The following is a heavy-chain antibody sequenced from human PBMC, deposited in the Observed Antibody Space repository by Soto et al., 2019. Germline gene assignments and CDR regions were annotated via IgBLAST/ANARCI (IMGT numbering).Heavy chain of an antibody. CDR1: GGSISSGGYY. CDR2: IYYSGST. CDR3: AKVVVPAAMVNYYYGMDV. Sequence: SETLSLTCTVSGGSISSGGYYWSWIRQHPGKGLEWIGYIYYSGSTYYNPSLKSRVTISVDTSKNQFSLKLSSVTAADTAVYYCAKVVVPAAMVNYYYGMDVWGQGTTVTVSS. J-gene: IGHJ6*02. V-gene: IGHV4-31*03. D-gene: IGHD2-2*01.